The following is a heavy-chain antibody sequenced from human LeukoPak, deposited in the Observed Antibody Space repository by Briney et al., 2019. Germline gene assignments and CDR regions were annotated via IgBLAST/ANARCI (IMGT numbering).Heavy chain of an antibody. CDR2: ISSSGSTI. CDR1: GFTFSDYY. Sequence: GGSMRLACAASGFTFSDYYMSWNRQAPGKGLEWVSYISSSGSTIYYADSVKGRFTISRDNAKNSLYLQMNSLRAEDTAVYYCASGGSPGYGMDVWGQGTTVTVSS. J-gene: IGHJ6*02. CDR3: ASGGSPGYGMDV. V-gene: IGHV3-11*01. D-gene: IGHD1-14*01.